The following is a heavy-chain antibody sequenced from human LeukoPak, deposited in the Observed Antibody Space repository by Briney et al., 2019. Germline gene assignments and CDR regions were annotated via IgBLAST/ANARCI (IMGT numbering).Heavy chain of an antibody. CDR1: GGTFSSYA. J-gene: IGHJ4*02. D-gene: IGHD3-3*01. CDR3: AATYDFWSGYSPPHFDY. CDR2: IIPIFGTA. Sequence: SVKVSCKASGGTFSSYAISWVRQAPGQGLEWMGGIIPIFGTANYAQKFQGRVTITADESTSTAYMELSSLRSEDTAVYYCAATYDFWSGYSPPHFDYWGQGTLVTVSS. V-gene: IGHV1-69*01.